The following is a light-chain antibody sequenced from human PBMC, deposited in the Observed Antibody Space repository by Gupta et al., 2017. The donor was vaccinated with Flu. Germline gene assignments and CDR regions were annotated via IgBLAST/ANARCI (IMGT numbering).Light chain of an antibody. V-gene: IGLV1-44*01. CDR2: DNR. Sequence: QSALIQPPSASGTPGQRVIISCSGSNSNIGDNPVSWFQQVPGTAPKLLIYDNRQRPPGVPDRFSGSKSGTSASLAISGLLSEEEADYYCASWDDSLNGRVFGGGTKMTVL. CDR3: ASWDDSLNGRV. CDR1: NSNIGDNP. J-gene: IGLJ3*02.